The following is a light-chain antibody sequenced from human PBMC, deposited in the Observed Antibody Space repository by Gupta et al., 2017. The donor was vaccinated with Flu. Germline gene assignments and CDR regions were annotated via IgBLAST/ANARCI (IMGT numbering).Light chain of an antibody. V-gene: IGKV1-39*01. CDR1: QTISTY. Sequence: DIQMTQSPSSLSASVGDRVTITCRASQTISTYLNWYQQKPGRAPKLLIYAASTVENGVPSRFSGSGSGTDCTLTISSLQTDDFATYYCQQSYSVHPWTFGQGTKVEIK. CDR3: QQSYSVHPWT. CDR2: AAS. J-gene: IGKJ1*01.